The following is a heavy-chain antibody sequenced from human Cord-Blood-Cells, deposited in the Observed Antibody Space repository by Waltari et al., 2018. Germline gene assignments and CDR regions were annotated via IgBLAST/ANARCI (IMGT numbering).Heavy chain of an antibody. CDR3: ASYYGSGSYYNDY. CDR1: GGSFSGYY. Sequence: QVQLQQWGAGLLKPSETLSLTRAVYGGSFSGYYWSWIRQPPGKGLEWIGEINHSGSTNYNPSLKSRVTISVDTSKNQFSLKLSSVTAADTAVYYCASYYGSGSYYNDYWGQGTLVTVSS. D-gene: IGHD3-10*01. CDR2: INHSGST. V-gene: IGHV4-34*01. J-gene: IGHJ4*02.